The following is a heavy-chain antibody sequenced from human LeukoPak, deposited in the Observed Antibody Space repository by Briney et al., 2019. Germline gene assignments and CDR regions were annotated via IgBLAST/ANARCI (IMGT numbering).Heavy chain of an antibody. J-gene: IGHJ4*02. Sequence: GGSLRLSCAASGFTFSNAWMSWVRQAPGKGLEWVGRIKSKTDGGTTDYAAPVKGRFTIARDDSKTTLYLQMNSLKTEDTAVYYCTTDLGAWDCGGPTEVFDYWGQGTLVTVSS. V-gene: IGHV3-15*01. CDR1: GFTFSNAW. D-gene: IGHD4-23*01. CDR3: TTDLGAWDCGGPTEVFDY. CDR2: IKSKTDGGTT.